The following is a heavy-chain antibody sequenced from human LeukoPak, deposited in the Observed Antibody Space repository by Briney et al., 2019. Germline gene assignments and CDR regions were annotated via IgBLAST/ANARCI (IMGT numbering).Heavy chain of an antibody. CDR3: ARDIEAAGLFLDY. Sequence: PGGSLRLSCAASGFTFSSYWMSWVRQAPGKGLEWVANIKYDGSENYYVDSVKGRFTISRDNAKNSLYLQMNSLRAEETAVYYCARDIEAAGLFLDYWGQGTLVTVSS. J-gene: IGHJ4*02. V-gene: IGHV3-7*01. CDR2: IKYDGSEN. CDR1: GFTFSSYW. D-gene: IGHD6-13*01.